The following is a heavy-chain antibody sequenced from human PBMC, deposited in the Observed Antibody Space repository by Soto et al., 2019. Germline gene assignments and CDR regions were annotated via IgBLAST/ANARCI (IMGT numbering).Heavy chain of an antibody. Sequence: PGGPLRLSCAASGISTSSYWMGWVRQAPGRVLEWVASIKNDGSEKYYIDSLKGRFTISRDNALNSLYLQMNSLRAEDTAVYFCVTGYHSHYCRQET. V-gene: IGHV3-7*03. D-gene: IGHD5-18*01. CDR2: IKNDGSEK. CDR1: GISTSSYW. CDR3: VTGYHSHY. J-gene: IGHJ4*02.